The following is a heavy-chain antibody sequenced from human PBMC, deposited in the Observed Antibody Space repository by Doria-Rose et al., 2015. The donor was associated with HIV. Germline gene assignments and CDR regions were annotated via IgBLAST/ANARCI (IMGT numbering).Heavy chain of an antibody. J-gene: IGHJ4*02. CDR2: IFPDDER. Sequence: QITLKESGPVLVKPTGTLTLTCTVSGVSLSSPGMGVSWIRQPPGKALEWLANIFPDDERSYKTSLKSRLTISRGTSKSQVVLTMTDMDPVDTATYYCARIKSSRWYHKYYFDFWGQGTLVIVSA. CDR3: ARIKSSRWYHKYYFDF. CDR1: GVSLSSPGMG. D-gene: IGHD6-13*01. V-gene: IGHV2-26*01.